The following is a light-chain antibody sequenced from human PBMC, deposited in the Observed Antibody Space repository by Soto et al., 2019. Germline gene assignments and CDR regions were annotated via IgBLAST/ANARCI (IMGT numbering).Light chain of an antibody. V-gene: IGLV1-44*01. CDR3: AAWDDSLKGPV. Sequence: QAVVTQPTSASGTPGQRVTISCSGSSSNIGINTVNWYRQVPGTAPKLLTYGYNQRPSGVPDRISGSKSGTSASLAISGLQSEDEADYYCAAWDDSLKGPVFGGGTKLTVL. CDR2: GYN. J-gene: IGLJ3*02. CDR1: SSNIGINT.